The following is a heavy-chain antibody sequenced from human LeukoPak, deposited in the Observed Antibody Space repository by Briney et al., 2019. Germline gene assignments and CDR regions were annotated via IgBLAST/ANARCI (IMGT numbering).Heavy chain of an antibody. J-gene: IGHJ4*02. CDR2: ISSSGSTI. Sequence: GGSLRLSCEVSGFTFSDYYMSWIRQAPGKGLEWVSYISSSGSTIYYADSVKGRFTISRDNAKNSLYLQMNSLRAEDTAVYYCARDLYYYDSTGYYRPYYFDYWGQGTLVTVSS. D-gene: IGHD3-22*01. CDR1: GFTFSDYY. V-gene: IGHV3-11*01. CDR3: ARDLYYYDSTGYYRPYYFDY.